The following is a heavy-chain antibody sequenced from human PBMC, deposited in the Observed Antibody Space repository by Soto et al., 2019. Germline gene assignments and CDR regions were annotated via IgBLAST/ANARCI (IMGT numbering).Heavy chain of an antibody. CDR2: IWYDGSNK. J-gene: IGHJ4*02. Sequence: GGSLRLSCAASGFTFSSYGMHWVRQAPGKGLEWVAVIWYDGSNKYYADSVKGRFTISRDNSKNTLYLQMNSLRAEDTAVYYCARDLGRAPGAMVGAYDYWGQGTLVTVSS. CDR3: ARDLGRAPGAMVGAYDY. CDR1: GFTFSSYG. D-gene: IGHD1-26*01. V-gene: IGHV3-33*01.